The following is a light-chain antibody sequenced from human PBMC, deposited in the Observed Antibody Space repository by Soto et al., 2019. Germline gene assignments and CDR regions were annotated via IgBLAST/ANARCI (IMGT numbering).Light chain of an antibody. CDR1: QSVSSGY. CDR2: DAS. V-gene: IGKV3-11*01. J-gene: IGKJ1*01. CDR3: QQRSNWPTWT. Sequence: EIVMSQSPATLSVSPGERATLSCRASQSVSSGYLAWYQQKPGQAPRLLIYDASNRATGIPARFSGSGSGTDFTLTISSREPEDFAVDYCQQRSNWPTWTFGQGTKVDIK.